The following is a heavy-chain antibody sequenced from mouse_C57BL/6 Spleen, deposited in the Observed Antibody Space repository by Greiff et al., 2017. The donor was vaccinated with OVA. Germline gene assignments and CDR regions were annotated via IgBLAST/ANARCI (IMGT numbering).Heavy chain of an antibody. V-gene: IGHV1-78*01. Sequence: QVQLQQSDAELVKPGASVKISCKVSGYTFTDHTLHWMKQRPEQGLEWIGYIYPRDGSTKYNEKFKGKATLTADKSSSTAYMQLNSLTSEDSAVYFCAHKVGATDCDMDYWGKGTSVTVSS. J-gene: IGHJ4*01. CDR2: IYPRDGST. CDR3: AHKVGATDCDMDY. CDR1: GYTFTDHT. D-gene: IGHD1-1*01.